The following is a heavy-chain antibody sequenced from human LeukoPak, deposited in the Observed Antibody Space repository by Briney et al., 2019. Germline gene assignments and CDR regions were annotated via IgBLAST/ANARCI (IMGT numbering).Heavy chain of an antibody. D-gene: IGHD2-2*02. Sequence: GESLNISCKGSGYSFTSYWIGWVRQMPGKGLEWMGIIYPGDSDTRYSPSFQGQVTISADKSISTAYLQWSSLKASDTAMYYCARQGCSSTSCYKYYYYYGMDVWGQGTTVTVSS. CDR1: GYSFTSYW. J-gene: IGHJ6*02. V-gene: IGHV5-51*01. CDR2: IYPGDSDT. CDR3: ARQGCSSTSCYKYYYYYGMDV.